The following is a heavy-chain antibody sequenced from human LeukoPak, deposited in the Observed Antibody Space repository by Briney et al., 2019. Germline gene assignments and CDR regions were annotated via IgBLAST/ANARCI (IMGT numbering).Heavy chain of an antibody. V-gene: IGHV4-30-4*07. J-gene: IGHJ4*02. CDR3: ARSSRVVPSYYFDY. D-gene: IGHD2/OR15-2a*01. CDR1: GGFISSGGYS. Sequence: SETLSLTCAVSGGFISSGGYSWSWIRQPPGKGLEWIGYIYYSGSTYYNPSLKSRVTVSVDTSKNQFSLKLSSVTAADTAVYYCARSSRVVPSYYFDYWGQGTLVTVSS. CDR2: IYYSGST.